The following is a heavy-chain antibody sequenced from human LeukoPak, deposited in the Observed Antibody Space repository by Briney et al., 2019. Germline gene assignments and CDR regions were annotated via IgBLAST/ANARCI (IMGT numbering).Heavy chain of an antibody. CDR3: ARDNCGGDCEDY. D-gene: IGHD2-21*01. CDR1: GYTLTDYY. Sequence: ASVKVSCKASGYTLTDYYIHWVRQAPGQGLEWMGWINPNGGATNYPQKFQGRVTMTTDTSISTAYMEPSRLTSDDTALYYCARDNCGGDCEDYWGQGSQVTVSS. J-gene: IGHJ4*02. CDR2: INPNGGAT. V-gene: IGHV1-2*02.